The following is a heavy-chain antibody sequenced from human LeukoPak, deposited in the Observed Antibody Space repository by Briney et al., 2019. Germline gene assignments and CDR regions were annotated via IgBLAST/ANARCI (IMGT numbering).Heavy chain of an antibody. Sequence: ASVKVSCKASGYTFTSYAMHWVRQAPGQRLEWMGWINAGNGNTKYSQKFQGRVTITRDTSASTAYMELSSLRSEDTAVYYCARSLKLGKDYYGMDVWGQGTLVTVSS. CDR3: ARSLKLGKDYYGMDV. CDR2: INAGNGNT. D-gene: IGHD7-27*01. CDR1: GYTFTSYA. J-gene: IGHJ6*02. V-gene: IGHV1-3*01.